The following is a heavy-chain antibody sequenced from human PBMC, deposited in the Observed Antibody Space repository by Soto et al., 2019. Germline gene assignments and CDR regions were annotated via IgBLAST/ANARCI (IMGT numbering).Heavy chain of an antibody. Sequence: GESLKISCNGSGYIFATYWIGWVRQMPGKGLEWMGIIYPGDSDTNYSPSFEGQVTISVDKSISTAYLQWSSLKASDTAMYYCARRLRRGTCDYLGQGTLVTVSS. CDR3: ARRLRRGTCDY. D-gene: IGHD3-16*01. V-gene: IGHV5-51*01. CDR2: IYPGDSDT. J-gene: IGHJ4*02. CDR1: GYIFATYW.